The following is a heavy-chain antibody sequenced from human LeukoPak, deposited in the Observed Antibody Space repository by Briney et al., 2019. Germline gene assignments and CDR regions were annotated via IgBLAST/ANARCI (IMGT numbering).Heavy chain of an antibody. Sequence: GGSLRLSCAASGFTFSSNYMSWVRQAPGKGLEWVSVIYSGGSTYYADSVNGRFTISRHNSKNTLYLQMNNLRAEDTAVYYCARGGPVAAFDIWGQGTMVTVSS. J-gene: IGHJ3*02. V-gene: IGHV3-53*04. D-gene: IGHD5-12*01. CDR2: IYSGGST. CDR3: ARGGPVAAFDI. CDR1: GFTFSSNY.